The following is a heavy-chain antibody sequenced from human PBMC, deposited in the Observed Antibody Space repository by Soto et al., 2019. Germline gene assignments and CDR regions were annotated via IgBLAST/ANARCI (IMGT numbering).Heavy chain of an antibody. Sequence: EVQLVESGGGLVQHGRSLRLSCAASGFTFDDYAMHWVRQAPGKGLEWVSGISWNSGSIDYADSVKGCFTISRDNAKTSLDLKMNSLRAEDTGLYYCAKDGGYSSGRYGAWGQGTLVTVSS. CDR3: AKDGGYSSGRYGA. CDR2: ISWNSGSI. V-gene: IGHV3-9*01. D-gene: IGHD6-19*01. CDR1: GFTFDDYA. J-gene: IGHJ5*02.